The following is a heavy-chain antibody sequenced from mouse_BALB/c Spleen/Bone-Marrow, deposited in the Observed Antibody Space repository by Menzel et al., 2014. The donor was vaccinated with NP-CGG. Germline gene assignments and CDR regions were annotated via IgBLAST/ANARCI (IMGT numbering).Heavy chain of an antibody. Sequence: VQLQQSGSVLVRPGASVKLSCKASGYTFTNSWIHWAKQRPGQGLEWIGEIHPNSGNTNYNEKFKGKATPTADISSSTAYVDLSSLTSEDSAVYYCARHHRYAYYFDYWGQGTTLTVSS. CDR3: ARHHRYAYYFDY. CDR2: IHPNSGNT. CDR1: GYTFTNSW. D-gene: IGHD2-14*01. J-gene: IGHJ2*01. V-gene: IGHV1S130*01.